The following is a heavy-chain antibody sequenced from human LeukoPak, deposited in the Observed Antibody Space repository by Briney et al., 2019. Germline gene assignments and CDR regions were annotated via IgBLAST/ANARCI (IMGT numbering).Heavy chain of an antibody. CDR2: IWYDGSNK. J-gene: IGHJ3*02. Sequence: GGSLRLSCAASGLTFSSYGMYWVRQAPGKGLEWVAVIWYDGSNKYYADSVKGRFTISRDNSKNTLYLQMNSLRAEDTAVYYCARDLEDTAMGFDIWGQGTMVTVSS. CDR1: GLTFSSYG. D-gene: IGHD5-18*01. CDR3: ARDLEDTAMGFDI. V-gene: IGHV3-33*01.